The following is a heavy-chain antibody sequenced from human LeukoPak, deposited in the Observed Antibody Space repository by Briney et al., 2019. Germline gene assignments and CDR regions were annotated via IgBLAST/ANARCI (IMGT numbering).Heavy chain of an antibody. CDR2: IHPGDSGT. D-gene: IGHD3-10*01. CDR1: GYSFNSYW. CDR3: ARRYGSRSSNWFDP. J-gene: IGHJ5*02. V-gene: IGHV5-51*01. Sequence: GESLKISCKGSGYSFNSYWIGWVRPMPGEGMGWMGIIHPGDSGTRYSPSFQGKVPISAHTSITTAYQQWSSPKASDTAMYYCARRYGSRSSNWFDPWGQGALVTVSS.